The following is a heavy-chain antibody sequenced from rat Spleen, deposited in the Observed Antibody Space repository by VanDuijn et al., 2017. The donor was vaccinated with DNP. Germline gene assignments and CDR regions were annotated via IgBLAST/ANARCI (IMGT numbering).Heavy chain of an antibody. D-gene: IGHD1-6*01. CDR2: ISYNGGTP. V-gene: IGHV5-7*01. CDR3: ARGADGFDY. J-gene: IGHJ2*01. Sequence: EVQLVESDGGLVQPGRSLKLSCAASGFTFSDDYMAWVRQTPKKGLEWVATISYNGGTPYYRDSVKGRFTITRDNAKNTQYLQMDSLRSDDTATYYCARGADGFDYWGQGLMVTVSS. CDR1: GFTFSDDY.